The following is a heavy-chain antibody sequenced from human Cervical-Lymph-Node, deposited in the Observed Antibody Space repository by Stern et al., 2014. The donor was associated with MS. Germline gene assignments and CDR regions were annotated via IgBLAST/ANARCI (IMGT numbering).Heavy chain of an antibody. Sequence: VQLVESGGGVVQPGRSLRLSCAGSGFTFSTYGMHWVRQAPGTGLEWVDLISHDGSKKYYVDSVKGRFTISRDNSKNTMYVHMNSLGDEDTAVYYCAKDRGSGWSLDYWGQGTLVIVSS. CDR3: AKDRGSGWSLDY. V-gene: IGHV3-30*18. D-gene: IGHD6-19*01. J-gene: IGHJ4*02. CDR2: ISHDGSKK. CDR1: GFTFSTYG.